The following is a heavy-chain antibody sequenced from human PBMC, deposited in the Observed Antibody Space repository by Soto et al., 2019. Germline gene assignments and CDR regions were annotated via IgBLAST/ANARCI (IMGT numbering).Heavy chain of an antibody. CDR2: IYYSGST. Sequence: QVQLQESGPGLVKPSETLSLTCTVSGGSISSYYWSWIRQPPGKGLEWIGYIYYSGSTNYNPSLKSRVTISVDTSKNQFSLKLSSVTAADTAVYYCARGMTTVTTGHYYYYYGMDVWVQGTTVTVSS. D-gene: IGHD4-17*01. CDR1: GGSISSYY. V-gene: IGHV4-59*01. CDR3: ARGMTTVTTGHYYYYYGMDV. J-gene: IGHJ6*02.